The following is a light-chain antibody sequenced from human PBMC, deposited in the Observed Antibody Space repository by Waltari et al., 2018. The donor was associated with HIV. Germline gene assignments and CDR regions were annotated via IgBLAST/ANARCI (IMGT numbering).Light chain of an antibody. CDR3: NSRDSSGKHHWV. CDR1: SLRSYY. J-gene: IGLJ3*02. V-gene: IGLV3-19*01. Sequence: SSELTQDPAVSVALGQTVRITCQGDSLRSYYASWYQQKPGQAPVLVIYNNHNRSSGIPDRFSGSSSGNTASLTITGAQAEDEADYYCNSRDSSGKHHWVFGGGTKLTVL. CDR2: NNH.